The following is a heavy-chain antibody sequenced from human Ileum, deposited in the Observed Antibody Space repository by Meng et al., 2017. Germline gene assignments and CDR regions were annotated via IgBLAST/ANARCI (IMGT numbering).Heavy chain of an antibody. CDR1: GFTFSDHY. V-gene: IGHV3-72*01. Sequence: SLRLSCAVSGFTFSDHYMDCVRQAPGNGLEWVGRTRDKANSNNTEYAASVKVRFTIPRDASKNSLYLQMNSLKTEDTAVYYCVRVSVGATKNDFDSWGQGTRVTVSS. CDR2: TRDKANSNNT. D-gene: IGHD1-26*01. CDR3: VRVSVGATKNDFDS. J-gene: IGHJ4*02.